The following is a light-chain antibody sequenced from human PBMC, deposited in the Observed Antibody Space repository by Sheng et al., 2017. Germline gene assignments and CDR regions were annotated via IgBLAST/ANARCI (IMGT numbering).Light chain of an antibody. CDR1: QSVSSY. Sequence: EIVLTQSPATLSLSPGERATLSCRASQSVSSYLAWYQQKPGQAPRLLIYDAANRATGTPARFSGSGSETDFTLTVSSLEPEDFAIYYCQHRKNWPWTFGQGTKVEIK. V-gene: IGKV3-11*01. CDR3: QHRKNWPWT. CDR2: DAA. J-gene: IGKJ1*01.